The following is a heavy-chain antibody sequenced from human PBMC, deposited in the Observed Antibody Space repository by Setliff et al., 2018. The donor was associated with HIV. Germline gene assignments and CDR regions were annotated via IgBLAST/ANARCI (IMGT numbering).Heavy chain of an antibody. CDR2: ISPHNGDR. Sequence: ASVKVSCKASGYTFTDYFIHWVRQAPGQGLEWMGWISPHNGDRKIPQCFRGRVTMTRDTSISTVYMELSGLTSDDTAVYFCARQLSNSLDHWGQGTPVTVS. V-gene: IGHV1-2*02. CDR3: ARQLSNSLDH. D-gene: IGHD1-1*01. CDR1: GYTFTDYF. J-gene: IGHJ4*02.